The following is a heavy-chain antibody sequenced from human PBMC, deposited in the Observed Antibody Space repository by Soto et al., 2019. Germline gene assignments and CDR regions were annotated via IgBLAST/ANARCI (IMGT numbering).Heavy chain of an antibody. CDR3: AKDDYYYGMDV. CDR1: GFTFSSYG. V-gene: IGHV3-30*18. J-gene: IGHJ6*02. Sequence: SLRLSCAASGFTFSSYGMHWVRQAPGKGLEWVAVISYDGSNKYYADSVKGRFTISRDNSKNTLYLQMNSLRAEDTAVYYCAKDDYYYGMDVWGQGTTVTVSS. CDR2: ISYDGSNK.